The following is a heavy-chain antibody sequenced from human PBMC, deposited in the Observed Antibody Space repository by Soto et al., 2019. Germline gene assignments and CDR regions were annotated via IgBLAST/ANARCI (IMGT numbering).Heavy chain of an antibody. D-gene: IGHD3-10*01. Sequence: SETLSLTCTVTGGSISSGGYYWSWIRQHPEKGLEWIGHIYYTGSTYYNPSLKSRVTMSADTSKNQFSLRLNSVTAADTAVYYCVRDSPPTVRGVRDYYGMDVWGQGTTVTVSS. J-gene: IGHJ6*02. CDR1: GGSISSGGYY. V-gene: IGHV4-31*03. CDR2: IYYTGST. CDR3: VRDSPPTVRGVRDYYGMDV.